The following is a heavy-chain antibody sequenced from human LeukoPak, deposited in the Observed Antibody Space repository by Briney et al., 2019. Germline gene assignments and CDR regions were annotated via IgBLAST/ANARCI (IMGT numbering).Heavy chain of an antibody. CDR3: AKGDVDSPMNFYH. CDR2: INWDGGST. D-gene: IGHD5-18*01. V-gene: IGHV3-43*01. Sequence: GGSLRLSWAASGFMFDDYTMHWVRQAPGKGLEWVSLINWDGGSTYYAGSVKGRFTISRDNSKNSLYLQMNSLRTEDTALYYCAKGDVDSPMNFYHWGQGTLVTVSS. J-gene: IGHJ4*02. CDR1: GFMFDDYT.